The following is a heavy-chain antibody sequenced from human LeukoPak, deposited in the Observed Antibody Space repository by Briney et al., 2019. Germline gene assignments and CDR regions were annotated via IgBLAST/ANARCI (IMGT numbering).Heavy chain of an antibody. D-gene: IGHD5-18*01. J-gene: IGHJ4*02. CDR3: ARGGGTAMVTFDY. V-gene: IGHV1-2*02. CDR1: GYTFTCYY. CDR2: INPNSGGT. Sequence: ASVKVSCKASGYTFTCYYMHWVRQAPGQGLEWMGWINPNSGGTNYAQKFQGRVTMTRDTSISTAYMELSRLRSDDTAVYYCARGGGTAMVTFDYWGQGTLVTVSS.